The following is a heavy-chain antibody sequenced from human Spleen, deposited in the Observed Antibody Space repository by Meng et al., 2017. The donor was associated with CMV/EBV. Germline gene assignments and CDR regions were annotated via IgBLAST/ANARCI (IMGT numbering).Heavy chain of an antibody. CDR2: INPSGGST. V-gene: IGHV1-46*01. CDR1: GYTFTSDY. D-gene: IGHD3-10*01. Sequence: ASVKVSCKASGYTFTSDYMHWVRQAPGQGLEWVGMINPSGGSTYYAQKFQGRVTVTGDTSTSTVYMELSSLRSEDTAVYYCAKVLNPTSGDYWGQGTLVTVSS. CDR3: AKVLNPTSGDY. J-gene: IGHJ4*02.